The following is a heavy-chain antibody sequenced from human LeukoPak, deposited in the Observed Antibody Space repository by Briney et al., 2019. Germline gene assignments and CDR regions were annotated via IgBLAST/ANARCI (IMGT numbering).Heavy chain of an antibody. CDR3: ARHMVRGVDYYYYGMDV. V-gene: IGHV5-10-1*01. CDR2: IDPSDSYT. D-gene: IGHD3-10*01. CDR1: GYSFTSYW. Sequence: TSGESLRISCKGSGYSFTSYWISWVRQMPGKGLEWMGRIDPSDSYTNYSPSFQGHVTISADKSISTAYLQWSSLKASDTAMYYCARHMVRGVDYYYYGMDVWGKGTTATVSS. J-gene: IGHJ6*04.